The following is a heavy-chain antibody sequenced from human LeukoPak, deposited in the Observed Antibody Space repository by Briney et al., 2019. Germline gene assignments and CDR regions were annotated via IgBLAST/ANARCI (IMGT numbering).Heavy chain of an antibody. V-gene: IGHV3-30*02. CDR3: AKPEDYYYYMDV. J-gene: IGHJ6*03. CDR2: IRYDGSNK. CDR1: GFTFSSYG. Sequence: GGSLRLSRAASGFTFSSYGMHWVRQAPGKGLEWVAFIRYDGSNKYYADSVKGRFTISRDNSKNTLYLQMNSLRAEDTAVYYCAKPEDYYYYMDVWGKGTTVTISS.